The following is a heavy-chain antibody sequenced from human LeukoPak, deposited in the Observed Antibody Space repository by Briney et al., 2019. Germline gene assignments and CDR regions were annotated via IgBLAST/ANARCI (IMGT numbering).Heavy chain of an antibody. CDR1: GGSISSSSYY. Sequence: SETLSLTCTVSGGSISSSSYYWGWIHQPPGKGLEWIVSIYYSGSTYYNPSLKSRVTISVDTSKNQFSLKLSSVTAADTAGYYCAGGIEAAGFSLDYWGQGTLVTVSS. J-gene: IGHJ4*02. D-gene: IGHD6-13*01. CDR2: IYYSGST. CDR3: AGGIEAAGFSLDY. V-gene: IGHV4-39*07.